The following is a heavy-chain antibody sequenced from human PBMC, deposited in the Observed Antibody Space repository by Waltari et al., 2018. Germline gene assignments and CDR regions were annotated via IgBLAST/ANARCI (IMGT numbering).Heavy chain of an antibody. CDR3: ARETTVTTAYFDY. D-gene: IGHD4-17*01. V-gene: IGHV4-39*07. CDR1: GGSISSSSYY. J-gene: IGHJ4*02. CDR2: IYYSGST. Sequence: QLQLQESAPGLVKPSETLSLTCTVSGGSISSSSYYWGWIRQPPGKGLAWIGSIYYSGSTYDNPTLKSRVTISVDTSKNQFSLKLSSVTAADTAVYYCARETTVTTAYFDYWGQGTLVTVSS.